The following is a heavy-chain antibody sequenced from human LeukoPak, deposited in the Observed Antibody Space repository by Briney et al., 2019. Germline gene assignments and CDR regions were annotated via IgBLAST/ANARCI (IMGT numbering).Heavy chain of an antibody. CDR2: IKSKTDGGTT. CDR1: GFTFSNAW. J-gene: IGHJ4*02. V-gene: IGHV3-15*05. D-gene: IGHD2-2*01. CDR3: AKDKRYCSSTSCNKYYFDY. Sequence: PGGSLRLSCAASGFTFSNAWMSWVRQAPGKGLEWVGRIKSKTDGGTTDSAAPVKGRFTISRDDSKNTLYLQMNSLRAEDTAVYYCAKDKRYCSSTSCNKYYFDYWGQGTLVTVSS.